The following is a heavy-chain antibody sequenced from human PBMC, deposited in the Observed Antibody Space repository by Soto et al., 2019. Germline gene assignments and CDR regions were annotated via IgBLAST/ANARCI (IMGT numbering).Heavy chain of an antibody. J-gene: IGHJ6*02. D-gene: IGHD1-26*01. CDR3: SRRLKLGADYYGMDV. V-gene: IGHV6-1*01. CDR1: GDSVSSTSAA. Sequence: PSQTLSLICAISGDSVSSTSAAWNWIRQSPSRGLEWLGRTFYRSKWYYDYAVSVKSRITINPDTSKNQFSLQLNSVTPEDTAVYYCSRRLKLGADYYGMDVWGQGTTVTVSS. CDR2: TFYRSKWYY.